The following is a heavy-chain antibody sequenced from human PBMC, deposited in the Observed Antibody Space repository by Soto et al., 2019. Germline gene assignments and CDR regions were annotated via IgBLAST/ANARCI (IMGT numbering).Heavy chain of an antibody. CDR1: GGSISSSSYY. Sequence: SDTLSLTCTVSGGSISSSSYYWGWIRQPPGKGLEWIGSIYYSGSTYYNPSLKSRVTISVDTSKNQFSLKLSSVTAADTAVYYCARHVTTLRRGVRRFDPWGQGTLVTVSS. D-gene: IGHD4-17*01. V-gene: IGHV4-39*01. CDR3: ARHVTTLRRGVRRFDP. J-gene: IGHJ5*02. CDR2: IYYSGST.